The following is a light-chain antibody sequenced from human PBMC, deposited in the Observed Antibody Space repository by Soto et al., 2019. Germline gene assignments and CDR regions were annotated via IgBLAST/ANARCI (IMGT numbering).Light chain of an antibody. Sequence: EIVLTQSPGTVSLSPGERATLSCRASQSVTSNYLAWYQQKPGQAPRLLIFGASIRDTGIPDRFSGSGSGTDFTLTISRLESEDFATYYCQHYNSYSEAFGQGTKVELK. J-gene: IGKJ1*01. V-gene: IGKV3-20*01. CDR3: QHYNSYSEA. CDR2: GAS. CDR1: QSVTSNY.